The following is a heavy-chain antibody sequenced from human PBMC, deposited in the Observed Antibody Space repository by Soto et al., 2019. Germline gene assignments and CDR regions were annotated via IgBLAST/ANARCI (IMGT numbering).Heavy chain of an antibody. D-gene: IGHD2-21*02. Sequence: ASVKVSCKASGYTFTSYGISWVRQAPGQGLEWMGWISAYNGNTNYAQKLQGRVTMTTDTSTSTAYMELRSLRSDDTAVYYCARDGAYCGGDCPQKGGAYYYYGMDVWGQGTTVTVS. J-gene: IGHJ6*02. CDR1: GYTFTSYG. CDR2: ISAYNGNT. CDR3: ARDGAYCGGDCPQKGGAYYYYGMDV. V-gene: IGHV1-18*01.